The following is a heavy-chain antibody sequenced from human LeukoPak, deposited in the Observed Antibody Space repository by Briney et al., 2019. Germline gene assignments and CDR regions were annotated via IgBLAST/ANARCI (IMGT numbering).Heavy chain of an antibody. CDR2: IKHDGGET. J-gene: IGHJ3*01. CDR1: GFTFRRYW. V-gene: IGHV3-7*01. CDR3: ATNRYTAFDF. Sequence: GGSLRLSCAASGFTFRRYWMRWVRQAPGKGLAWVANIKHDGGETYYVDSLKGRSTTSRDNAKNSLYLQMNSLRAEDSAVYYCATNRYTAFDFRGQGTMVTVSS. D-gene: IGHD2-2*02.